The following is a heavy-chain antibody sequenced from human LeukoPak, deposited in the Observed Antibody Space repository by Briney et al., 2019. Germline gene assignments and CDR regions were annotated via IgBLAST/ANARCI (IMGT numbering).Heavy chain of an antibody. D-gene: IGHD5-18*01. CDR3: ARDSSYGFDY. CDR2: IYSGGST. Sequence: ETLSLTCTVSGYSISSGYYWGWIRQPPGKGLEWVSVIYSGGSTYYADSVKGRFTISRDNSKNTLYLQMNSLRAEDTAVYYCARDSSYGFDYWGQGTLVTVSS. V-gene: IGHV3-53*01. CDR1: GYSISSGYY. J-gene: IGHJ4*02.